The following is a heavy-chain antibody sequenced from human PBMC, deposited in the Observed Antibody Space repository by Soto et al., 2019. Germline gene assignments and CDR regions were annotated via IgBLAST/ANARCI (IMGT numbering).Heavy chain of an antibody. V-gene: IGHV5-10-1*01. CDR1: GYSFTSYW. CDR2: IDPSDSYT. CDR3: ASRPHCSSTSCYDKYGMDV. Sequence: GESLKISCNGSGYSFTSYWISWVRQMPGKGLEWMGRIDPSDSYTNYSPSFQGHVTISADKSISTAYLQWSSLKASDTAMYYCASRPHCSSTSCYDKYGMDVWGQGTTVTVSS. D-gene: IGHD2-2*01. J-gene: IGHJ6*02.